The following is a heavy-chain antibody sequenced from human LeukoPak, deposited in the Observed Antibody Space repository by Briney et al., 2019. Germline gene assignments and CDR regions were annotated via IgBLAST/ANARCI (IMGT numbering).Heavy chain of an antibody. J-gene: IGHJ4*02. CDR3: ARQGGGDRKFDY. V-gene: IGHV4-59*01. CDR1: GGSFSGYY. CDR2: IYYSGST. Sequence: SETLSLTCAVFGGSFSGYYWSWIRQPPGKGLERIGYIYYSGSTNYNPSLKSRVTISVDTSKNQFSLKLSSVTAADTAVYYCARQGGGDRKFDYWGQGTLVTVSS. D-gene: IGHD2-21*02.